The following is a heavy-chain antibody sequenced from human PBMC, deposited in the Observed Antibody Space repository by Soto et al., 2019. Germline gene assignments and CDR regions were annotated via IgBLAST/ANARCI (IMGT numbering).Heavy chain of an antibody. CDR1: GYSFTAYC. CDR2: IDPSDSYV. V-gene: IGHV5-10-1*01. CDR3: TRRASSSFYHFDF. Sequence: GESVKISCQASGYSFTAYCITLVLQMPGKGLEWMATIDPSDSYVDYSPSFRGHVTFSVDRSITTVYLQWNSLKASDSAMYFCTRRASSSFYHFDFWGQGALVTVSS. D-gene: IGHD2-2*01. J-gene: IGHJ4*02.